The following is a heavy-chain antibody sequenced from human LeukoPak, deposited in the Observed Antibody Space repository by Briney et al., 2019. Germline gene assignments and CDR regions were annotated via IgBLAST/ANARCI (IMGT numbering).Heavy chain of an antibody. CDR1: GFTFSSYW. J-gene: IGHJ4*02. D-gene: IGHD5/OR15-5a*01. CDR3: AKGGLRVTDF. CDR2: ISTDGSST. Sequence: PGGSLRLSCAASGFTFSSYWMHWVRQAPGKGLVWVSRISTDGSSTNSADSVKGRLTISRDNAKNTLYLQMNSLRAEDTAVYYCAKGGLRVTDFWGQGTLVTVSS. V-gene: IGHV3-74*01.